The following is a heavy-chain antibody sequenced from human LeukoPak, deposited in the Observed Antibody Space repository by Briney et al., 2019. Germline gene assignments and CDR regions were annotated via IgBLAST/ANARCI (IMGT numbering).Heavy chain of an antibody. CDR1: GFTVSSNY. J-gene: IGHJ4*02. D-gene: IGHD5-18*01. CDR3: AKEYGYTYGEFDY. CDR2: ISGSGVST. Sequence: GGSLRLSCAASGFTVSSNYMSWVRQAPGKGLEWVSAISGSGVSTYYADSVKGRFTISRDNSKNTLYLQMNSLRAEDTAVYYCAKEYGYTYGEFDYWGQGTLVTVSS. V-gene: IGHV3-23*01.